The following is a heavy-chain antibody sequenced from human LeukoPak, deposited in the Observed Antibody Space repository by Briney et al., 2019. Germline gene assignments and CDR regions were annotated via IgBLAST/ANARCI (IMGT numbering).Heavy chain of an antibody. V-gene: IGHV3-21*03. Sequence: PGGSLRLSCAASGFKFSVYSMNWVRQAPGSGLQWVSRITGTGSQLDDVDYADSVRGRSTISRDNGKDSLFLEMRGLRVEDTGIYFCARETGFADAFDFWGRGSLVTVSS. CDR2: ITGTGSQLDDV. CDR3: ARETGFADAFDF. CDR1: GFKFSVYS. J-gene: IGHJ3*01.